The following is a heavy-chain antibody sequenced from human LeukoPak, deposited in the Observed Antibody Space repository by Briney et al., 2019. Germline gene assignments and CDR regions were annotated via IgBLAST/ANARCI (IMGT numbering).Heavy chain of an antibody. D-gene: IGHD3-10*01. J-gene: IGHJ4*02. Sequence: PSETLSLTCAVYGGSFSGYYWSWIRQPPGKGLEWIGEINHSGSTNYNPSLKSRVTISVDTSKNQFSLKLSSVTAADTAVYYCARCISMVRGVIRPPDYWGQGTLVTVSS. CDR3: ARCISMVRGVIRPPDY. V-gene: IGHV4-34*01. CDR1: GGSFSGYY. CDR2: INHSGST.